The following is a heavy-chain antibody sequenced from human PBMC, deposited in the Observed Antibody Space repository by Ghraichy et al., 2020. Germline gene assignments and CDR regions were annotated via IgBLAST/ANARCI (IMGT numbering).Heavy chain of an antibody. D-gene: IGHD5-18*01. CDR1: GGSISSYY. CDR3: ATPREYRGYSYGWGAFDI. V-gene: IGHV4-59*08. Sequence: SETLSLTCTVSGGSISSYYWSWIRQPPGKGLEWIGYIYYSGSTNYNPSLKSRVTISVDTSKNQFSLKLSSVTAADTTVYYCATPREYRGYSYGWGAFDIWGQGTMVTVSS. CDR2: IYYSGST. J-gene: IGHJ3*02.